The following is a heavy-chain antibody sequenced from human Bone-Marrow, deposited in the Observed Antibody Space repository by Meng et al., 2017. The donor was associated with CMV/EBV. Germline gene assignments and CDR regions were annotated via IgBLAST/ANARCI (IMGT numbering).Heavy chain of an antibody. CDR2: ISSSSSYT. J-gene: IGHJ4*02. V-gene: IGHV3-11*06. D-gene: IGHD1-26*01. CDR3: ASLSGSYYFDY. Sequence: QVQLVESGGGLVKPGGSLRLSCAASGFTFSYYYMSWIRQAPGKGLEWVSYISSSSSYTNYADSVKGRFTISRDNAKNSLYLQMNSLRAEDTAVYYCASLSGSYYFDYWGQGTLVTVSS. CDR1: GFTFSYYY.